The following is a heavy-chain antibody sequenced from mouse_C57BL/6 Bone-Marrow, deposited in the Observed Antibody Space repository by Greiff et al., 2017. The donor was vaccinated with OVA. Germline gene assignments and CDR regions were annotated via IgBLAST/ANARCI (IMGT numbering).Heavy chain of an antibody. Sequence: DVHLVESGEGLVKPGGSLKLSCAASGFTFSSYAMSWVRQTPEKRLEWVAYISSGGDYIYYADTVKGRFTISRDNARNTLYLQMSSLKSEDTAMYYCTRVYYYGSSFAYWGQGTLVTVSA. V-gene: IGHV5-9-1*02. CDR2: ISSGGDYI. CDR1: GFTFSSYA. D-gene: IGHD1-1*01. CDR3: TRVYYYGSSFAY. J-gene: IGHJ3*01.